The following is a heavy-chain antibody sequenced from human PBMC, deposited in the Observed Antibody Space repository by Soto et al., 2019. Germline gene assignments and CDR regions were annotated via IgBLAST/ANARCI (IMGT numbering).Heavy chain of an antibody. J-gene: IGHJ4*02. V-gene: IGHV5-51*01. Sequence: GESLKISCKGSGYSFTSYWIGWVRQMPGKGLEWMGIIYPGDSDTRYSPSFQGQVTISADKSISTAYLQWSSLKASDTAMYYWARLRGGYSGHANVDYWGQGTLVTVSS. CDR3: ARLRGGYSGHANVDY. D-gene: IGHD5-12*01. CDR1: GYSFTSYW. CDR2: IYPGDSDT.